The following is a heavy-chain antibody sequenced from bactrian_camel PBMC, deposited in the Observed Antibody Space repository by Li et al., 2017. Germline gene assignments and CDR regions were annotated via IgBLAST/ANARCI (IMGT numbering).Heavy chain of an antibody. CDR1: DNYRETMC. CDR2: IDTAGST. D-gene: IGHD8*01. CDR3: AADVANTALGRGGRWARLRDVDWNY. Sequence: HVQLVESGGGSAQAGGSLRLSCEAYDNYRETMCMGWFRQAPGKEREGIAAIDTAGSTNYAVSVKGRFTISQDNAKETLYLQMNSLQPWDTAMYYCAADVANTALGRGGRWARLRDVDWNYWGQGTQVTVS. J-gene: IGHJ4*01. V-gene: IGHV3S53*01.